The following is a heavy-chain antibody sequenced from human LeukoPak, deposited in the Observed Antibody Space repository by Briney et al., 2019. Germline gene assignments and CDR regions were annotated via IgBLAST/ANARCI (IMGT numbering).Heavy chain of an antibody. J-gene: IGHJ4*02. V-gene: IGHV3-23*01. Sequence: PGGTLRLSCAASGFTFSDYGMTWVRQAPGKGLEWVSAITGSGAFTDYADSVKGRFTISRDNSKNTLYLQMNSLRAEDTAVYYCAKRSAESSGYFNYWGQGILVTVSS. CDR2: ITGSGAFT. CDR1: GFTFSDYG. D-gene: IGHD6-19*01. CDR3: AKRSAESSGYFNY.